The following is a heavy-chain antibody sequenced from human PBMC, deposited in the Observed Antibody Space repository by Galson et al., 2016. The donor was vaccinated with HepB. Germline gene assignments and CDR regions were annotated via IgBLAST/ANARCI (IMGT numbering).Heavy chain of an antibody. J-gene: IGHJ4*02. D-gene: IGHD6-19*01. CDR3: ARDRASSGWYVFGS. V-gene: IGHV3-74*03. CDR1: GFTFSNYW. Sequence: SLRLSCAASGFTFSNYWMHWVRQVPGKGPVWVSRIDSEGSSTKYADSVKGRFTISRDNAKNTLYLQMNSLRADDTAVYYCARDRASSGWYVFGSWGQGTLLTVSS. CDR2: IDSEGSST.